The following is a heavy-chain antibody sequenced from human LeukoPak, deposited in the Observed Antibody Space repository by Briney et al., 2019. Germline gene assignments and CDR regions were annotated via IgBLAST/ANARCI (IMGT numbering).Heavy chain of an antibody. CDR1: GSTFSSYG. Sequence: PGGSLRLSCAASGSTFSSYGMHWVRQAPGKGLEWVAFIRYDGSNKYYADSVKGRFTISRDNSKNTLYLQMNSLRAEDTAVYYCAKDDGITIFGVVINQVDYWGQGTLVTVSS. J-gene: IGHJ4*02. V-gene: IGHV3-30*02. CDR2: IRYDGSNK. CDR3: AKDDGITIFGVVINQVDY. D-gene: IGHD3-3*01.